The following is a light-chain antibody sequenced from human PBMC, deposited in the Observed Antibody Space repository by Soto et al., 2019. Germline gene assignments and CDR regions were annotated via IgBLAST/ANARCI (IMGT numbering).Light chain of an antibody. CDR1: SSNIGAGYD. V-gene: IGLV1-40*01. CDR3: QSYDSSLSGGVV. CDR2: GNS. Sequence: QSVLTQPPSVSGAPGQRVTISCTGSSSNIGAGYDVHWYQQLPGTAPKLLIYGNSNRPSGVPDRFSGSKSGTSASLAITGLQAEDDADYYCQSYDSSLSGGVVFGGGTQLTVL. J-gene: IGLJ2*01.